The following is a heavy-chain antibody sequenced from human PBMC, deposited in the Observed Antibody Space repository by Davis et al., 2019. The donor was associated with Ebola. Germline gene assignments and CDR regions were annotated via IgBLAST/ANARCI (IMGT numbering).Heavy chain of an antibody. CDR1: GYTFTSYY. V-gene: IGHV1-2*02. CDR2: INPNSGGT. Sequence: ASVKVSCKASGYTFTSYYMHWVRQAPGQGLEWMGWINPNSGGTNYAQKFQGRVTMTRDTSISTAYMELSRLRSDDTAVYYCARDEGPDCSSTSCYGYYYYYGMDVWGQGTTVTVSS. D-gene: IGHD2-2*01. CDR3: ARDEGPDCSSTSCYGYYYYYGMDV. J-gene: IGHJ6*02.